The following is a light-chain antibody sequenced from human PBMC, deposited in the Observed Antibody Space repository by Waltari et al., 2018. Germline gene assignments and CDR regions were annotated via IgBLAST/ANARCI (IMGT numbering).Light chain of an antibody. V-gene: IGKV3-20*01. J-gene: IGKJ1*01. CDR3: QHYVRLPAT. CDR2: DAS. Sequence: EIVLTQSPGNLSLSPGERATLACRASQSVGKSLAWYQQKPGQAPRRLIYDASRRATGIPDRFSGSVSGTDFSLTISRLEPEDFAVYYCQHYVRLPATFGQGTKVEI. CDR1: QSVGKS.